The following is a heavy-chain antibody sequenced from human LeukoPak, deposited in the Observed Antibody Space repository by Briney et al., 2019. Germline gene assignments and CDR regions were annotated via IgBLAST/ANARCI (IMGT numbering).Heavy chain of an antibody. CDR1: GFIFNNHW. CDR3: ARGGYYSRTAFDI. Sequence: PGGSLRLSCAASGFIFNNHWMYWVRQTPGEGLVWVARIAGDGSGTIYADSVKGRFTISRDTAKNTLYLQMSRLRAEDTAVYFCARGGYYSRTAFDIWGQGTMVTVSS. CDR2: IAGDGSGT. D-gene: IGHD3-10*01. J-gene: IGHJ3*02. V-gene: IGHV3-74*01.